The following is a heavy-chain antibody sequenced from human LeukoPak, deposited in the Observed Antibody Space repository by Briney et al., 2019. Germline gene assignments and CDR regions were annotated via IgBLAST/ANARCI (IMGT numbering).Heavy chain of an antibody. D-gene: IGHD2-2*01. CDR3: ARDPRYCSSTNCPQD. CDR2: INWNGGST. J-gene: IGHJ4*02. Sequence: PGGSLRLSCAASGFAFDDYGMSWVRQAPGKGLEWVSGINWNGGSTSYADSVKGRFTISRDNAKNSLFLQMNSLRAEDTALYYCARDPRYCSSTNCPQDWGQGTLVTVSS. V-gene: IGHV3-20*04. CDR1: GFAFDDYG.